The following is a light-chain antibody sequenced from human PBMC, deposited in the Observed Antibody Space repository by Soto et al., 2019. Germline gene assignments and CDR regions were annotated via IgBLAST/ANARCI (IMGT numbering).Light chain of an antibody. CDR3: QAWDSSSYV. V-gene: IGLV3-1*01. CDR2: QDS. CDR1: KLGEKY. Sequence: SYELTQPPSVSVSPGQTASITCSGDKLGEKYACWYQQKPGQSPVLVIYQDSKRPSGIPERFSGSNSGNTATLTISGTQAMDAADYYCQAWDSSSYVFGTGTKLTVL. J-gene: IGLJ1*01.